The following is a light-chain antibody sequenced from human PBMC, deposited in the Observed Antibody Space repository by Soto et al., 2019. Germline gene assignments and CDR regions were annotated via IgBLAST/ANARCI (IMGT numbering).Light chain of an antibody. J-gene: IGKJ1*01. Sequence: DIVMTQSPDSLAVSLGERATINCKSSQSVLYSSNNKNYLAWYQQKPGQPPKLLIYWASTRESGVPDRFSGSGSGTDFTLTISSLQAEDVAVYYCQQYYNTPNRFGQGTKVDIK. CDR2: WAS. CDR3: QQYYNTPNR. CDR1: QSVLYSSNNKNY. V-gene: IGKV4-1*01.